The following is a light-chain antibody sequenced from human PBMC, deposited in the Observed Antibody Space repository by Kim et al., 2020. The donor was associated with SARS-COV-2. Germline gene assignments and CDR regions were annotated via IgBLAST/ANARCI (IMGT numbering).Light chain of an antibody. J-gene: IGKJ2*01. V-gene: IGKV3-20*01. Sequence: LSPGETATLSCRASQTIISSYLVWYQLKRGQAPRLLIFGTSNRATGIPDRFSGSGSGTDFTLTISRLEPEDFAVYYCQHYGNSLYTFGQGTKLEI. CDR1: QTIISSY. CDR3: QHYGNSLYT. CDR2: GTS.